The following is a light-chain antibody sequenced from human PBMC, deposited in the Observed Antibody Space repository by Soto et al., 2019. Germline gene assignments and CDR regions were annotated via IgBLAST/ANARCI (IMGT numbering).Light chain of an antibody. J-gene: IGLJ2*01. V-gene: IGLV4-69*01. Sequence: QLVLTQSPSASGSPGASVKLTCTLSSGHSSSAIAWHQQQPEKGPRYLMKLTSDGSHTKGDGIPDRFSGSSSGAERYLTISSLQSEDEADYYCQTWGTGIVVFGGGTKLTVL. CDR1: SGHSSSA. CDR3: QTWGTGIVV. CDR2: LTSDGSH.